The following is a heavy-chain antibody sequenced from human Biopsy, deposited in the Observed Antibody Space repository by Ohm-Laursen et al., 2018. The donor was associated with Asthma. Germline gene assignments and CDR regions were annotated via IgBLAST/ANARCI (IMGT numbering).Heavy chain of an antibody. CDR1: GFTFSSYA. CDR3: ARAYGGSFFSGAFDI. D-gene: IGHD4-23*01. J-gene: IGHJ3*02. Sequence: SLRLSCAASGFTFSSYAMHWVRQAPGKGLEWMALVSFDGSYTYYSASAQGRFTIARDNSRHTVYLHMNSLRVEDTAVYYCARAYGGSFFSGAFDIWGQGTMVTVSS. CDR2: VSFDGSYT. V-gene: IGHV3-30*04.